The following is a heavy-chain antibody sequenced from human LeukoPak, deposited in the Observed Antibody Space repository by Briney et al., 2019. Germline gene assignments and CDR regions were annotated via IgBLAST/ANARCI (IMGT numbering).Heavy chain of an antibody. V-gene: IGHV4-39*07. D-gene: IGHD3-22*01. CDR3: ARGGTFDSSAYYYLPDY. CDR1: GGSISSSSYY. Sequence: SETLSLTCTVSGGSISSSSYYWGWIRQPPGKGLEWIGSIYYSGNTYYNPSLKSRVTISLDTSKNQFSLKLTSVTAADTAVYYCARGGTFDSSAYYYLPDYWGQGTLVTVSS. J-gene: IGHJ4*02. CDR2: IYYSGNT.